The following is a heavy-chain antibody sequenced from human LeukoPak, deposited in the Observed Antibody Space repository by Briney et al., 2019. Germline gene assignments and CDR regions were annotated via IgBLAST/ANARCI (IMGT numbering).Heavy chain of an antibody. CDR3: AKEIRPNDY. D-gene: IGHD4-17*01. CDR2: ISISGDKT. V-gene: IGHV3-23*01. J-gene: IGHJ4*02. CDR1: GFTFRSHA. Sequence: GGSLRLSCAASGFTFRSHAMTWVRQAPGKGLEWVSAISISGDKTYNTDSVKGRFTISRDNSKNTVYLQMNSLRPDDTAVYYCAKEIRPNDYWGQGTLVTVSS.